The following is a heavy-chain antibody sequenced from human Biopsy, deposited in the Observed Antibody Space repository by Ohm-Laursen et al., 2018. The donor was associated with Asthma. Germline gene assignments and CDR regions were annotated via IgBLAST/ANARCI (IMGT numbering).Heavy chain of an antibody. Sequence: ASVKVSCKTSGYILTDLSIHWVRQAPGQGLEWMGGHDLEEGGTVNARRFQGRVTMTEDTSTDTAYMELSSLSSDDPAVYYCASDFPKDYVRYNFQFWGQGTLVTVSS. D-gene: IGHD4-17*01. CDR3: ASDFPKDYVRYNFQF. CDR1: GYILTDLS. V-gene: IGHV1-24*01. J-gene: IGHJ4*02. CDR2: HDLEEGGT.